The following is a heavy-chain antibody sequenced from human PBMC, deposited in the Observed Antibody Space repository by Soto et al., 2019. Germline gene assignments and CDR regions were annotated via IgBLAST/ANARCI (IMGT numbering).Heavy chain of an antibody. CDR2: IYWDDDK. J-gene: IGHJ4*02. Sequence: ITLNESGPTVVKPAETITLTCTFSGFSLTTSGVGVGWISQSPGKAPEWLALIYWDDDKRYSASLKSSITITKDTSKNQVVLTMASVNPVETATYYCAHRILRTVFGLVTTTAIYFDFWGQGTPVVVSS. CDR3: AHRILRTVFGLVTTTAIYFDF. V-gene: IGHV2-5*02. CDR1: GFSLTTSGVG. D-gene: IGHD3-3*01.